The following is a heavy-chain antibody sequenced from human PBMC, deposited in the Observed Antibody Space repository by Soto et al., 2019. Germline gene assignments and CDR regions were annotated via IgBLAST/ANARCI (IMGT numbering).Heavy chain of an antibody. J-gene: IGHJ4*02. CDR2: IIPIFGRA. CDR1: GGTFSTYA. V-gene: IGHV1-69*01. Sequence: QVQLVQSGAEVRKPGSSVKVSCKASGGTFSTYAISWVRQAPGQGLEWMGGIIPIFGRANHAQKFQGRVTITADESTSTAYMYLSSLRSEDTAVYYCARGWGYDSSDYYYAYWGQGTLVTVSS. D-gene: IGHD3-22*01. CDR3: ARGWGYDSSDYYYAY.